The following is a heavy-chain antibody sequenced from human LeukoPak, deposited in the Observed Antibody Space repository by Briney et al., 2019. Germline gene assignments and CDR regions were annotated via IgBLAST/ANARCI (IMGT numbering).Heavy chain of an antibody. CDR2: FHTAGDI. Sequence: GGSLRLSCAASGFTFNNYDMHWVRQARGKGLEWVSAFHTAGDIHYSGSVKGRFATSRENAKNSFYLQMNNLRAGDTAVYYCARGSCSSRSCYKRVNGLDVWGQGTPVTVSS. CDR3: ARGSCSSRSCYKRVNGLDV. J-gene: IGHJ6*02. V-gene: IGHV3-13*01. CDR1: GFTFNNYD. D-gene: IGHD2-2*01.